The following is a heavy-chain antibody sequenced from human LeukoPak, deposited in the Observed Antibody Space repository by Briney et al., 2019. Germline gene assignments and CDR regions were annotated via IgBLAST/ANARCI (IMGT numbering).Heavy chain of an antibody. CDR3: ARQGATTVVTLNFDY. D-gene: IGHD4-23*01. CDR2: IYHRGST. Sequence: PSETLSLTCTLSGGALRSGGYYWHWIRQFPGKGLEWIGCIYHRGSTTYNPSLKSRVTISVDTSKNQFSLKLSSVTAADTAVYYCARQGATTVVTLNFDYWGQGTLVTDSS. J-gene: IGHJ4*02. CDR1: GGALRSGGYY. V-gene: IGHV4-39*01.